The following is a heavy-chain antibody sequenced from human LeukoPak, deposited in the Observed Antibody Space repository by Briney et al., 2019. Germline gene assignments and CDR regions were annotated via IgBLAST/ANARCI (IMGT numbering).Heavy chain of an antibody. V-gene: IGHV3-23*01. J-gene: IGHJ4*02. CDR3: AKDRAAGIRTGPPDY. D-gene: IGHD6-13*01. CDR1: GFTFSSHA. CDR2: ISGSGFST. Sequence: PGGSLRLSCAASGFTFSSHAMSWVRQAPGKGLEWVSAISGSGFSTYYADSVKGRFAISRDNSKNTLYLQMNSLRAEDTAVYYCAKDRAAGIRTGPPDYWGQGTLVTVSS.